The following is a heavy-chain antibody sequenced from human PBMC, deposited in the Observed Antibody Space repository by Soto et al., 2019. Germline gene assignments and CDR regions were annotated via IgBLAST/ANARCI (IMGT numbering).Heavy chain of an antibody. CDR3: AHKTMAPGFDY. CDR1: GFSLSTSGVG. D-gene: IGHD3-10*01. CDR2: IYWDDDK. Sequence: QITLKESGPTLVKPTQTLTLTCTFSGFSLSTSGVGVGWIRQPPGKALEWLAVIYWDDDKRYSPSLKSRLTLTKDTSKSHVVLTLTNMDPVDTATYYCAHKTMAPGFDYWGQGTLVTVSS. J-gene: IGHJ4*02. V-gene: IGHV2-5*02.